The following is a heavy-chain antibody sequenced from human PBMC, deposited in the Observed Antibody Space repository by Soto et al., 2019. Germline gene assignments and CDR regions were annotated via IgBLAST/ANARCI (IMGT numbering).Heavy chain of an antibody. Sequence: GSLRLSCAASGFTFSSYAMHWVRQAPGKGLEWVAVISYDGSNKYYADSVKGRFTISRDNSKNTLYLQMNSLRAEDTAVYYCATDSSGYAFDYWGQGTLVTVSS. D-gene: IGHD3-22*01. V-gene: IGHV3-30-3*01. CDR2: ISYDGSNK. CDR1: GFTFSSYA. CDR3: ATDSSGYAFDY. J-gene: IGHJ4*02.